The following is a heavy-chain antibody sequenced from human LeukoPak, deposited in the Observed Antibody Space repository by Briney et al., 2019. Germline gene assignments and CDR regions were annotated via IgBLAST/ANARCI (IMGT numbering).Heavy chain of an antibody. CDR3: ANLYHSSGWYH. D-gene: IGHD6-19*01. Sequence: GGSLRLSCAGSGFTFSTYAMHWVRQAPGKGLEWVAVISFDGSNKYYADSVKGRFTISRDSSKNTLYLQMNSLRAEDTAVYYCANLYHSSGWYHWGQGTLVTVSS. CDR1: GFTFSTYA. V-gene: IGHV3-30*04. J-gene: IGHJ5*02. CDR2: ISFDGSNK.